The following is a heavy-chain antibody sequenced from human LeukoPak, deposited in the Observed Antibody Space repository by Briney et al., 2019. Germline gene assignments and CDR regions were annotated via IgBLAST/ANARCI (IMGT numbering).Heavy chain of an antibody. CDR3: AKDRMATITGFDY. CDR1: GFTFSSYG. J-gene: IGHJ4*02. V-gene: IGHV3-33*06. Sequence: GGSLRLSCAASGFTFSSYGMHWVRQAPGKGLEWVAVIWYDGSNKYYADSVKGRFAISRDNSKNTLYLQMNRLRAEDTAVYYCAKDRMATITGFDYWGQGTLVTVSS. CDR2: IWYDGSNK. D-gene: IGHD5-24*01.